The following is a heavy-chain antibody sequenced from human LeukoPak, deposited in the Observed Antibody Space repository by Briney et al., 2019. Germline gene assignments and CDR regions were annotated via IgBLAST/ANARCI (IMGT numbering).Heavy chain of an antibody. J-gene: IGHJ3*02. Sequence: WGSLRLSCAASGFTFSSYAMSWVRQAPGKGLEWVSAISGSGGSTYYADSVKGRFTISRDNSKNTLSLQMNSLRAEDAAVYYCAKMVRGVIVDAFDIWGQGTMVTVSS. CDR3: AKMVRGVIVDAFDI. D-gene: IGHD3-10*01. V-gene: IGHV3-23*01. CDR2: ISGSGGST. CDR1: GFTFSSYA.